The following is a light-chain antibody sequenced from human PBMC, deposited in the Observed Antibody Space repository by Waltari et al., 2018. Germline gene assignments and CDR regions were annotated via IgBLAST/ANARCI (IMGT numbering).Light chain of an antibody. CDR3: QQYYTTPRT. J-gene: IGKJ1*01. CDR2: WAS. Sequence: DIVMTQSPDSLAVSLGDRATINCKSSQSLFYSTNNKNYVAWYQQQPGQPPKLCIYWASTRESGVPDRFRGSGSGTDFTLTISSLQAEDVAVYFCQQYYTTPRTFGPGTKVEI. CDR1: QSLFYSTNNKNY. V-gene: IGKV4-1*01.